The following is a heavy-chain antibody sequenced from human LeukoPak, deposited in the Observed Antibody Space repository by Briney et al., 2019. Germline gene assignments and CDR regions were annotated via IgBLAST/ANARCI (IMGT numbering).Heavy chain of an antibody. J-gene: IGHJ6*02. CDR3: ARGVSLYNWNDDQTQGNYYYYAMDV. Sequence: ASVKVSCKASGGTFSSYAISWVRQAPGQGLEWMGGIIPIFGTANYAQKFQGRVTITADESTSTAYMELRRLRSEDTAVYYCARGVSLYNWNDDQTQGNYYYYAMDVWGPGTTVTVSS. CDR2: IIPIFGTA. CDR1: GGTFSSYA. D-gene: IGHD1-1*01. V-gene: IGHV1-69*13.